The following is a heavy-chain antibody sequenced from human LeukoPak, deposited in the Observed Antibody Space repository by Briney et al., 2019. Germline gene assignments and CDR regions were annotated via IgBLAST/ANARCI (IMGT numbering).Heavy chain of an antibody. CDR1: GYTFTSYG. Sequence: ASVKVSCKASGYTFTSYGISWVRQAPGQGLEWMGWISAYNGNTNYAQKLQGRVTMTEDTSTDTAYMELSSLRSEDTAVYYCATDRVWQFDYWGQGTLVTVSS. D-gene: IGHD3-16*01. CDR3: ATDRVWQFDY. CDR2: ISAYNGNT. J-gene: IGHJ4*02. V-gene: IGHV1-18*01.